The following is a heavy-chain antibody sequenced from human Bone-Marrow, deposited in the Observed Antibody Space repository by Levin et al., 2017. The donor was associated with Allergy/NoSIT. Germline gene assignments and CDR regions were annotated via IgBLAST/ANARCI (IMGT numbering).Heavy chain of an antibody. V-gene: IGHV7-4-1*02. Sequence: ASVKVSCKASGYSFTTYAMNWVRQAPGQGFEWMGRLNTNTNTGNPTYAQGFEGRFVFSMDSSVSTAYLHISGLQAEDTGVYYCASVNPWGLNWGQGTRVTVSS. J-gene: IGHJ4*02. CDR2: LNTNTNTGNP. D-gene: IGHD7-27*01. CDR3: ASVNPWGLN. CDR1: GYSFTTYA.